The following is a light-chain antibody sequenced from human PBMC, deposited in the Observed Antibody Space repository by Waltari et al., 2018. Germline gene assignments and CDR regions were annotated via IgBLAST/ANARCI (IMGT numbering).Light chain of an antibody. CDR1: SSNIGSNG. Sequence: QSVLNQPPSASGTPGQRVSISCSGGSSNIGSNGVNWYQQSPGSAPKLLIYNANTRPSGAPHRFSSSKVGTSAALAIGGLRSEDEADFYCGSWDTNLNGWVFGGGTKVTVL. J-gene: IGLJ3*02. CDR2: NAN. CDR3: GSWDTNLNGWV. V-gene: IGLV1-44*01.